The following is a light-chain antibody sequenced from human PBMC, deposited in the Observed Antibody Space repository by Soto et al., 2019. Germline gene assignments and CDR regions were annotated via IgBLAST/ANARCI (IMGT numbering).Light chain of an antibody. CDR1: SSDVGGYEY. J-gene: IGLJ1*01. Sequence: QPVLTQPASVSGSPGQSIAISCTGTSSDVGGYEYVSWYQQHPDKAPKIMIYDVSNRPSGVSNRFSGSKSGNTASLTISGLQAEDEADYYCSSYTSSSTYVFGTGTKVTVL. V-gene: IGLV2-14*01. CDR3: SSYTSSSTYV. CDR2: DVS.